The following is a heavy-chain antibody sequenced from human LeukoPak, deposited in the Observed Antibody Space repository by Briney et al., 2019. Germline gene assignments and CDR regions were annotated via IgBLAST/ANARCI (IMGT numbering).Heavy chain of an antibody. V-gene: IGHV1-69*01. CDR2: IIPIFGTA. CDR1: GVTFSSYA. D-gene: IGHD2-15*01. Sequence: ASVKVSCKASGVTFSSYAISWVRQAPGQGLEWMGGIIPIFGTANYAQKFQGRVTITADESTSTAYMELSSLRSEDTAVYYCARVSCSGGSCYRDYFDYWGQGTLVTVSS. J-gene: IGHJ4*02. CDR3: ARVSCSGGSCYRDYFDY.